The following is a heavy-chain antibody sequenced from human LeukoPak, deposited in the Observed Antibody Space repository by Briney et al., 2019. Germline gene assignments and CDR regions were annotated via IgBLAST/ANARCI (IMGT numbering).Heavy chain of an antibody. D-gene: IGHD6-13*01. Sequence: TGGSLRLSCAASGFTFSSYSMNWVRQAPGKGLEWVSSISSSSSYIYYADSVKGRFTISRDNAKNSLYLQMNSLRADDTAVYYCARVAEAAAFDYWGQGTMVTVSS. J-gene: IGHJ4*02. CDR1: GFTFSSYS. V-gene: IGHV3-21*01. CDR3: ARVAEAAAFDY. CDR2: ISSSSSYI.